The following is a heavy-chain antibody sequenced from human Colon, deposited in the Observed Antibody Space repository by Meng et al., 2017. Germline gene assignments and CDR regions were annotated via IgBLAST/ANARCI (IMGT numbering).Heavy chain of an antibody. V-gene: IGHV1-8*01. Sequence: QLQLVQSGAEVKTPGATVKVSCKASGYTFSSYDINWVRQATGQGLEWIGWMNPRSTNTGYAQNFQGRVALTRDISTSTAYMELSSLTSDDTAVYYCGRSGAYDYRIDSWGQGTLVTVSS. CDR3: GRSGAYDYRIDS. CDR2: MNPRSTNT. J-gene: IGHJ5*01. CDR1: GYTFSSYD. D-gene: IGHD5-12*01.